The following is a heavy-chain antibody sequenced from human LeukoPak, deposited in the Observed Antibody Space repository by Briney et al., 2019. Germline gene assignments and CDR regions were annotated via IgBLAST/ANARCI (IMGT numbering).Heavy chain of an antibody. CDR2: INHSGST. D-gene: IGHD6-19*01. CDR1: GGSFSGYY. CDR3: ARDLAVAGIFDWFDP. Sequence: SETLSLTCAVYGGSFSGYYWSRIRQPPGRGLEWIGEINHSGSTNYNPSLKSRVTMSVDTSKNQFSLKLSSVTAADTAVYYCARDLAVAGIFDWFDPWGQGTLVTVSS. V-gene: IGHV4-34*01. J-gene: IGHJ5*02.